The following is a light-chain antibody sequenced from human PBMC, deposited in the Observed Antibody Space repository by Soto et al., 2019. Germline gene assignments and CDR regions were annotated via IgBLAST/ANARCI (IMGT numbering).Light chain of an antibody. CDR2: DVS. Sequence: QSALNQPASVSGSPGQSITISCTGTSSDVGGYNYVSWYQQHPGKAPKLLIYDVSNRPSGASNRFSGSKSGNTASLTISGRQAEDEADYYCSSYASSSTLVVFGGGTKVTVL. V-gene: IGLV2-14*01. CDR1: SSDVGGYNY. CDR3: SSYASSSTLVV. J-gene: IGLJ2*01.